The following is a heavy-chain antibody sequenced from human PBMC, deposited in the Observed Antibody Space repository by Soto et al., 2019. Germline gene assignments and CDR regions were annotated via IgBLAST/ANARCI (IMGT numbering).Heavy chain of an antibody. V-gene: IGHV1-18*01. J-gene: IGHJ6*02. Sequence: ASVKVSCKASGYTFSSYAISWVRQAPGQGLEWLGWISPYNDDTKYAQKLQGRVFMTTDTPTKTAHLDLRSLRSDDTAVYYCARGGYYDSSGSRDYHYYGMDVWGQGTTVTVSS. D-gene: IGHD3-22*01. CDR3: ARGGYYDSSGSRDYHYYGMDV. CDR1: GYTFSSYA. CDR2: ISPYNDDT.